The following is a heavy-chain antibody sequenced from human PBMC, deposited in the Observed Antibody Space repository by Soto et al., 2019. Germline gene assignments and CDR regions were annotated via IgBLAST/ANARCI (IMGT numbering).Heavy chain of an antibody. CDR2: MNPNSGNT. J-gene: IGHJ6*02. D-gene: IGHD3-3*01. V-gene: IGHV1-8*01. CDR1: GYTFTSYD. Sequence: GASVKVSCKASGYTFTSYDTNWVRQATGQGLEWMGWMNPNSGNTGYAQKFQGRVTMTRNTSISTAYMELSSLRSEDTAVYYCARGGITIFGVVIYYYYGMDVWGQGTTVTVSS. CDR3: ARGGITIFGVVIYYYYGMDV.